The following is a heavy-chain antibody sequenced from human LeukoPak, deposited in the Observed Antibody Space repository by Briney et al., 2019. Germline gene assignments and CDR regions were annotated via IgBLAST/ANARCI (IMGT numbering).Heavy chain of an antibody. CDR3: ARLIAAAGDV. V-gene: IGHV4-34*01. CDR2: INHSGST. Sequence: SETLSLTCAVYGGSFSGYYWSWIRQPPGRGLEWIGEINHSGSTNYNPSLKSRVTISVDTSKNQFSLKLSSVTAADRAVYYCARLIAAAGDVWGQGTMVTVSS. D-gene: IGHD6-13*01. CDR1: GGSFSGYY. J-gene: IGHJ3*01.